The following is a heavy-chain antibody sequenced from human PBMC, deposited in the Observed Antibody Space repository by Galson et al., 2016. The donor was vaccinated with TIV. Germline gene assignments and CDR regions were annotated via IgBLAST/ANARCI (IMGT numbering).Heavy chain of an antibody. CDR2: IIPIFGTA. D-gene: IGHD5-18*01. V-gene: IGHV1-69*13. Sequence: SVKVSCKASGGTFSSYAISWVRQAPGQGLEWMGGIIPIFGTANYSQKFQGRVTITADESTSTAYMELSSLRPEDPAVFYCASGEYSYGTYYYYYYMDVWGKGTTVIVSS. J-gene: IGHJ6*03. CDR3: ASGEYSYGTYYYYYYMDV. CDR1: GGTFSSYA.